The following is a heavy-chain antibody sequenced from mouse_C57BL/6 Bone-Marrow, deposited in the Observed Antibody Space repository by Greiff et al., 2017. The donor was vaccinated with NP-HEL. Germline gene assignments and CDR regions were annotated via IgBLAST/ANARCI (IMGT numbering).Heavy chain of an antibody. D-gene: IGHD1-1*01. J-gene: IGHJ3*01. CDR1: GYTFTSHG. CDR3: ARGGYYGSSWFAY. V-gene: IGHV1-81*01. CDR2: IYPRSGNT. Sequence: VQLQQSGAELARPGASVKLSCKASGYTFTSHGISWVKQRTGQGLEWIGEIYPRSGNTYYNEKFKGKATLTADKSSSTAYMGLRSLTSEDSAVYCCARGGYYGSSWFAYWGQGTLVTVSA.